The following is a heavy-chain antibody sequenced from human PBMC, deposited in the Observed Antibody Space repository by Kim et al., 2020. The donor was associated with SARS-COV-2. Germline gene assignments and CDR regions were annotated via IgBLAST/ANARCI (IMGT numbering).Heavy chain of an antibody. V-gene: IGHV3-30*01. J-gene: IGHJ4*02. CDR3: ARAGLLCFGELLWGFDY. Sequence: VKGRFTISRDNSKNTLYLQMNSLRAEDTAVYYCARAGLLCFGELLWGFDYWGQGTLVTVSS. D-gene: IGHD3-10*01.